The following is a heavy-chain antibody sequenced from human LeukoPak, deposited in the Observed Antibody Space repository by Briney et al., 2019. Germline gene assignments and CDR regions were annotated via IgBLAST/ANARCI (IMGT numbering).Heavy chain of an antibody. Sequence: PSETLSLTCAVYGGSFSGYYWSWIRQPPGKGLEWIGEINHSGSTNYNPSLKSRVTISVDTSKNQFSLKLSSVTAADTAVYYCARGSYDSSGYYYKFDYWGQGTLVTVSS. D-gene: IGHD3-22*01. J-gene: IGHJ4*02. CDR3: ARGSYDSSGYYYKFDY. CDR1: GGSFSGYY. V-gene: IGHV4-34*01. CDR2: INHSGST.